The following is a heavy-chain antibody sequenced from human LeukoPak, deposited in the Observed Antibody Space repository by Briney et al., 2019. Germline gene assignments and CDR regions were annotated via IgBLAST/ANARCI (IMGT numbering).Heavy chain of an antibody. CDR2: ISASGYTI. J-gene: IGHJ1*01. V-gene: IGHV3-11*01. Sequence: PGGSLRLSCAASGFTFSDYYMTWLRQAPGKGLEWISYISASGYTIYYADSVKGRFSVSRDNADKLLYLEMNSLRADDTAVYYCARDTRTTREGYPLLHHWGRGTLVTVSS. CDR3: ARDTRTTREGYPLLHH. D-gene: IGHD5-24*01. CDR1: GFTFSDYY.